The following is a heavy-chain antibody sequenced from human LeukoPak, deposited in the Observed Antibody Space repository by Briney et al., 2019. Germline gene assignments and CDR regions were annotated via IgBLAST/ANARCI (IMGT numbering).Heavy chain of an antibody. CDR3: AKDRSSGSYWGQY. CDR2: ISGSGGST. D-gene: IGHD1-26*01. J-gene: IGHJ4*02. CDR1: GFTFSSYT. Sequence: GGSLRLSCAASGFTFSSYTMSWVRQAPGKGLEWVSGISGSGGSTYYADSVKGRFTISRDNSKNALYLQMNSLRAEDTAVYYCAKDRSSGSYWGQYWGQGTPVTVSS. V-gene: IGHV3-23*01.